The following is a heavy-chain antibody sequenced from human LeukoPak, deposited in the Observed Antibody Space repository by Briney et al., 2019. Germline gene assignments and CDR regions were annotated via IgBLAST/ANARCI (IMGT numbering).Heavy chain of an antibody. CDR3: ARGPTVTYTRSRPFDY. Sequence: GASVKVSCKASGGTFSSYAISWVRQAPGQGLEWMGGIIPIFGTANYAQKFQGRVTITTDESTSTAYMELSSLRSEDTAVYYCARGPTVTYTRSRPFDYWGQGTLVTVSS. V-gene: IGHV1-69*05. CDR2: IIPIFGTA. J-gene: IGHJ4*02. D-gene: IGHD4-17*01. CDR1: GGTFSSYA.